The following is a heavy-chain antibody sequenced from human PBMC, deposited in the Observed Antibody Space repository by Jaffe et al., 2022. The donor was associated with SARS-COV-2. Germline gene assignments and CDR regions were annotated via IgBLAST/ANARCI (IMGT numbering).Heavy chain of an antibody. J-gene: IGHJ6*02. CDR2: ISYDGNDI. D-gene: IGHD3-10*01. Sequence: QVQLVESGGGVVQPGRSLRLSCAASGSTFSSYAMHWVRQAPGKGLEWVAVISYDGNDINYADSVRGRFSISRDNSKNTVYLEMNSLRLEDTAVYYCAKDQSNGARSGRSSSWGNKRPYYYYGLDVWGQGTMVTVSS. CDR3: AKDQSNGARSGRSSSWGNKRPYYYYGLDV. CDR1: GSTFSSYA. V-gene: IGHV3-30*04.